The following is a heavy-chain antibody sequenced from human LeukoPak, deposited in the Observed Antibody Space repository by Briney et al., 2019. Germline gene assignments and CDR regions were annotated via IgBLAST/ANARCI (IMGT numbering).Heavy chain of an antibody. J-gene: IGHJ4*02. CDR3: AKASSSSFDY. Sequence: GGSLRLSCAAPGFTVSSHYMSWVRQAPGKGLEWVSVMYSSGTTFYADSVKGRFIISRDKSKNTLCLQMNSLRAEDTAVYYCAKASSSSFDYWGQGTLVTVSS. D-gene: IGHD6-6*01. V-gene: IGHV3-66*01. CDR2: MYSSGTT. CDR1: GFTVSSHY.